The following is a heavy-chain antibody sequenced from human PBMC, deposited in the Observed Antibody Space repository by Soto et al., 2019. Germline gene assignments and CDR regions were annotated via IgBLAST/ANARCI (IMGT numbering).Heavy chain of an antibody. Sequence: QVQLVESGGGVVQPGRSLRLSCAASGFMFSNHGMHWVRQAPGKGLEWVAVIWSDGNNRYYADSVKGRFTISRGNSKNTVYLQMSSLRVEDTAVYYCVRGDNWNDEASDYWGQGTLVTVSS. J-gene: IGHJ4*02. V-gene: IGHV3-33*01. CDR1: GFMFSNHG. D-gene: IGHD1-1*01. CDR2: IWSDGNNR. CDR3: VRGDNWNDEASDY.